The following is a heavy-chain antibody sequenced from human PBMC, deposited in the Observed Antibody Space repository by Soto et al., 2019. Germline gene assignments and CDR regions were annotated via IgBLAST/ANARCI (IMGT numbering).Heavy chain of an antibody. Sequence: PSQTLTLTCTFSGFSLSTSGMCVSWIRQPPGKALEWLARIDWDDDKYYSTSLKTRLTISKDTSKNQVVLTMTNMDPVDTATYYCARATYYYDSSGYAAYYFDYWGQGTLVTVSS. CDR2: IDWDDDK. V-gene: IGHV2-70*11. D-gene: IGHD3-22*01. J-gene: IGHJ4*02. CDR3: ARATYYYDSSGYAAYYFDY. CDR1: GFSLSTSGMC.